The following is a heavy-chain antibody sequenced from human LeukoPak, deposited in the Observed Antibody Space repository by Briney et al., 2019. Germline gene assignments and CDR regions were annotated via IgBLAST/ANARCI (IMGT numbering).Heavy chain of an antibody. V-gene: IGHV3-64D*06. CDR2: ISSNGDNT. CDR3: VRGTGY. J-gene: IGHJ4*02. CDR1: GFTFSTYV. Sequence: PGGSLRLSCSVSGFTFSTYVMHWVRQAPGKGLEYVSAISSNGDNTYYADSVKCRFTISGDNSKNTLYLQMSSLRADDTAVYYCVRGTGYWGQGTLVTVSS.